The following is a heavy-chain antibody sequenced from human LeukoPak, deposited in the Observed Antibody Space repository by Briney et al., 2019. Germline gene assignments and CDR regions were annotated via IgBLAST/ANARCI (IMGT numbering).Heavy chain of an antibody. Sequence: ASVKVSCKASGYTFTGYYMHWVRQARGRGLEWMGRINPNSGGTNYAQKFQGRVTMTRDTSISTAYMELSRLRSDDTAVYYCARGSVVVRDAFDIWGQGTMVTVSS. CDR1: GYTFTGYY. CDR3: ARGSVVVRDAFDI. J-gene: IGHJ3*02. V-gene: IGHV1-2*06. CDR2: INPNSGGT. D-gene: IGHD3-22*01.